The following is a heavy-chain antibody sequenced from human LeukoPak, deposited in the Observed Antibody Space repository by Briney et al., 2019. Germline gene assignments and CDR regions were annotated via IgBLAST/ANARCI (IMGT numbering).Heavy chain of an antibody. J-gene: IGHJ4*02. D-gene: IGHD2-8*01. Sequence: GASVKVSCKASGFTFTSSAMQWVRQARGQRLEWVGWIVVGSGNTNYAQKFQERVTITRDMSTSTAYMELSSLRSEDTAVYYCAASLRYCTNGVCPALDYWGQGTLVTVSS. CDR1: GFTFTSSA. CDR3: AASLRYCTNGVCPALDY. CDR2: IVVGSGNT. V-gene: IGHV1-58*02.